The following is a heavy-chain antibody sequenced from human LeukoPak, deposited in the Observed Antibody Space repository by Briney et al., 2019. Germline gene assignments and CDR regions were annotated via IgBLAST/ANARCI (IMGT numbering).Heavy chain of an antibody. J-gene: IGHJ5*02. CDR1: GGTFSSYA. CDR3: ARSNVDIVATINWFDP. CDR2: IIPILGIA. V-gene: IGHV1-69*04. D-gene: IGHD5-12*01. Sequence: ASVKVSCKASGGTFSSYAISWVRQAPGQGLEWMGRIIPILGIANYAQKFQGRVTLTADKSTSTAYMELSSLRSEDTAVYYCARSNVDIVATINWFDPWGQGTLVTVSS.